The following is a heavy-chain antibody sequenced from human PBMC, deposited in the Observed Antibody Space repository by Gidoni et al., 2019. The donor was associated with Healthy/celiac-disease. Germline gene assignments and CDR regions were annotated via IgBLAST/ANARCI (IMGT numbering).Heavy chain of an antibody. CDR2: IYYSGST. V-gene: IGHV4-31*03. Sequence: QVQLQESGPGLVKPSQTLSLTCTVSGCSISSGGYYWSWIRQHPGKGLEWIGYIYYSGSTYYNPSLKSRVTISVDTSKNQFSLKLSSVTAADTAVYYCARGKVDDYGDYPWFDPWGQGTLVTVSS. D-gene: IGHD4-17*01. CDR3: ARGKVDDYGDYPWFDP. J-gene: IGHJ5*02. CDR1: GCSISSGGYY.